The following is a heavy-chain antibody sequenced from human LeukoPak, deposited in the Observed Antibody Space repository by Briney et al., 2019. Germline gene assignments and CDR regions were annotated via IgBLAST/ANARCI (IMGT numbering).Heavy chain of an antibody. D-gene: IGHD2-15*01. V-gene: IGHV3-66*01. CDR3: ARGLVVVIATLDY. J-gene: IGHJ4*02. CDR2: IYSGGRT. CDR1: GFTVSDNY. Sequence: GSLRLSCAASGFTVSDNYRSWVRQAPGKGLEWVSVIYSGGRTDYADSVKGRFTISRDNSKNTLYLQMNSLRAEDTAVYYCARGLVVVIATLDYWGQGTLVTVSS.